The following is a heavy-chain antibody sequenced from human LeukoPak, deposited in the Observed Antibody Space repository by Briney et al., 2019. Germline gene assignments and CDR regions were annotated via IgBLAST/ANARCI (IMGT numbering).Heavy chain of an antibody. V-gene: IGHV3-7*01. J-gene: IGHJ4*02. Sequence: PGGSLRLSCAASGFTFSSYWMGRVRQAPGKGLEWVANIMQDGSEKYYVDSVKGRFTISRDNAKNSLYLQMNSLRAEDTAVYYCARADTTMVDPYIDYWGQGTLVTVSS. CDR2: IMQDGSEK. D-gene: IGHD5-18*01. CDR3: ARADTTMVDPYIDY. CDR1: GFTFSSYW.